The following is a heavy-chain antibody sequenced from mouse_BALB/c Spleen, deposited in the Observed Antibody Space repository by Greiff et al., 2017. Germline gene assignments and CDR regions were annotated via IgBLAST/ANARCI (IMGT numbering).Heavy chain of an antibody. CDR2: IDPSDSYT. D-gene: IGHD1-1*01. Sequence: QVQLKQPGAELVKPGASVKLSCKASGYTFTSYWMHWVKQRPGQGLEWIGEIDPSDSYTNYNQKFKGKATLTVDKSSSTAYMQLSSLTSEDSAVYYSARAGGSSPAWFAYWGQGTLVTVSA. CDR1: GYTFTSYW. V-gene: IGHV1-69*02. J-gene: IGHJ3*01. CDR3: ARAGGSSPAWFAY.